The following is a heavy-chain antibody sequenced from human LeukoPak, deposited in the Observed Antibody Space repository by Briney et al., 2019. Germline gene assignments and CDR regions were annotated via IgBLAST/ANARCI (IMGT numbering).Heavy chain of an antibody. CDR1: GFTFGDYY. J-gene: IGHJ5*02. CDR2: ISSSGFTI. D-gene: IGHD3-3*01. V-gene: IGHV3-11*04. CDR3: ARSVRSRYDFWTGYYH. Sequence: GGSLRLSCAASGFTFGDYYMSWIRQAPGKGLEWVSYISSSGFTIYYPDSVRGRFTISRDNAKNTLYLQMNSLRAEDTAVYYCARSVRSRYDFWTGYYHWGQGTLVTVSS.